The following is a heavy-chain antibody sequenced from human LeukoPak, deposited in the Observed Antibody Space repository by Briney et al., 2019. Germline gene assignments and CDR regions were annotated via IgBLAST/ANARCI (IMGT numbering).Heavy chain of an antibody. CDR3: ARDKGSGWHPGGFDP. D-gene: IGHD6-19*01. CDR2: INHSGST. CDR1: GGSFSGYY. V-gene: IGHV4-34*01. Sequence: SETLSLSCAVYGGSFSGYYWSWIRQPPGKGLEWIGEINHSGSTNYNPSLKSRVTISVDTSKNQFSLKLSSVTAADTAVYYCARDKGSGWHPGGFDPWGQGTLVTVSS. J-gene: IGHJ5*02.